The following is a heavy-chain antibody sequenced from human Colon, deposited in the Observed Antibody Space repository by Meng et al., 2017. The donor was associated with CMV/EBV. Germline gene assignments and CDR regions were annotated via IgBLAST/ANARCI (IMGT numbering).Heavy chain of an antibody. V-gene: IGHV1-69*13. J-gene: IGHJ5*02. CDR2: IIPIFGTT. Sequence: SVTVSCKTSGGPFKSNAISWVRQAPGQGLEWMGGIIPIFGTTKYAQKFQGRVTITADESTSTTYMELSSLTSDDTAVYYCARAPLPAAPNWFDPWGQGTRVTVSS. CDR1: GGPFKSNA. D-gene: IGHD2-2*01. CDR3: ARAPLPAAPNWFDP.